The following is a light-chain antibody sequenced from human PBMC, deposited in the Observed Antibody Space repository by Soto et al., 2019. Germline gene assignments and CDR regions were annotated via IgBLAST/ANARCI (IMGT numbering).Light chain of an antibody. Sequence: QSALTQPASVSGSPGRSITISCTGTSSDVGSYNLVSWYQQHPGKAPKLMIYEGSKRPSGVSNRFSGSESGNTASLTISGLQAEDEADYYCCSYAGSSIHVVFGGGTKVTVL. V-gene: IGLV2-23*01. CDR3: CSYAGSSIHVV. CDR1: SSDVGSYNL. CDR2: EGS. J-gene: IGLJ2*01.